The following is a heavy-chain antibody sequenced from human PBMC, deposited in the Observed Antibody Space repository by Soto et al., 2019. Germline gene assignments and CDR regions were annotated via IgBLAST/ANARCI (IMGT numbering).Heavy chain of an antibody. CDR2: IDNDGGGT. J-gene: IGHJ3*01. V-gene: IGHV3-74*01. Sequence: GWSLRLSCAASGFTFTNYWMHWVRQAPGEGLVWVSRIDNDGGGTSYADFVKGRFTISRDNAKNTLYLQMNSLRVEDTAIYYCGTVLEKWGQGKIVTVSS. CDR1: GFTFTNYW. CDR3: GTVLEK. D-gene: IGHD3-3*01.